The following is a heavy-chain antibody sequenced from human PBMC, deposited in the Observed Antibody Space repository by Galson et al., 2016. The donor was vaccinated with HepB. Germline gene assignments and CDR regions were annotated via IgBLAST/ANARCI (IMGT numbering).Heavy chain of an antibody. D-gene: IGHD4-17*01. V-gene: IGHV4-39*01. CDR2: IYYSGSP. Sequence: SETLSLTCSVSGGSITGSSYYWGWIRQPPGKGLELIGSIYYSGSPYYNPSPKRRVTISVDTSKNQFSLKLSFVTAADTAVYYCARIGYGDYWAGIMDVWGQGATVTVSS. CDR1: GGSITGSSYY. CDR3: ARIGYGDYWAGIMDV. J-gene: IGHJ6*02.